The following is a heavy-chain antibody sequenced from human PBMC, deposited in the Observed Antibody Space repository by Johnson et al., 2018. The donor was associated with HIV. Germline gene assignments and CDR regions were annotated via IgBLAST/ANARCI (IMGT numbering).Heavy chain of an antibody. J-gene: IGHJ3*02. Sequence: VQLVESGGGLVQPGGSLRLSCAASGFAFGSYWMHWVRQAPGKGLQWVANLNQYGSEEYYVDSVKGRFTISRDNAKNSMYLQMNTLNAEDTAVYYCASSTVMMTDDAFDIWGQGTVVTVSP. CDR2: LNQYGSEE. CDR1: GFAFGSYW. D-gene: IGHD4-11*01. V-gene: IGHV3-7*05. CDR3: ASSTVMMTDDAFDI.